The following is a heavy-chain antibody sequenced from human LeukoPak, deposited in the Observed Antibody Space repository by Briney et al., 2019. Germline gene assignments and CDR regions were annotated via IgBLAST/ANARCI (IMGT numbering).Heavy chain of an antibody. Sequence: GGSLRLSCAASGFTFRSYAMSWVRQGPGKGLEWVSAISGSGGDTLYADSVKGRFTISRDNSKNTLYLQMNSLRAEDTAVYYCAKVRLRFLTTPTDAFDIWGQGTMVTVSS. V-gene: IGHV3-23*01. CDR2: ISGSGGDT. D-gene: IGHD3-3*01. J-gene: IGHJ3*02. CDR3: AKVRLRFLTTPTDAFDI. CDR1: GFTFRSYA.